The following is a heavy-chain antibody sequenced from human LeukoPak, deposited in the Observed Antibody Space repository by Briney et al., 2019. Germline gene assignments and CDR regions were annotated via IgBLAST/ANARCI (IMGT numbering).Heavy chain of an antibody. CDR1: GGSISSYY. CDR2: IYYSGST. V-gene: IGHV4-59*08. J-gene: IGHJ4*02. Sequence: SETLSLTCTVSGGSISSYYWSWIRQPPAKGLEWIGYIYYSGSTNYNPSLKSRVTISVDTSKSQFSLKLSCVTAADTAVYYCARAYCSSTSCYTPFDYWGQGTLVSVSS. CDR3: ARAYCSSTSCYTPFDY. D-gene: IGHD2-2*02.